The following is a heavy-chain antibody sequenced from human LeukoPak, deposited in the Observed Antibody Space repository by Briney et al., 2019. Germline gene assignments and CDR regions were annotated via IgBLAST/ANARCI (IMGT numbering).Heavy chain of an antibody. CDR2: ISAHNGNT. V-gene: IGHV1-18*01. Sequence: ASVTVSCTASGYTFTSFGISWVRQAPGQGLEWMGWISAHNGNTNYAQKLQGRVTMTTDTSTSTAYMELRSLRSDDTAVYYCARTYYYDSSGYYYYYYGMDVWGQGTTVTVSS. J-gene: IGHJ6*02. D-gene: IGHD3-22*01. CDR1: GYTFTSFG. CDR3: ARTYYYDSSGYYYYYYGMDV.